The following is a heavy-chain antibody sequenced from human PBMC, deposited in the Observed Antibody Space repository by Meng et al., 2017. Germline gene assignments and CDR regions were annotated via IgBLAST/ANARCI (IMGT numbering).Heavy chain of an antibody. V-gene: IGHV6-1*01. CDR2: TYYKSKWYN. D-gene: IGHD3-10*02. J-gene: IGHJ4*02. CDR1: GDSVSSNSAA. Sequence: QLHLQHSGPDLGKPSQPFSPTCAISGDSVSSNSAAWNWIRQSPSRGLEWLGRTYYKSKWYNDFDVSVKSRIIIHPDTSKTHFSLQLNSVTPEDTAVYYCASGWSMFQTWGQGTLVTVSS. CDR3: ASGWSMFQT.